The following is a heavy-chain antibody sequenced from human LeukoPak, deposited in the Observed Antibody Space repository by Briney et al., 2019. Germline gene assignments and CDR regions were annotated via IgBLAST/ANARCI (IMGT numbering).Heavy chain of an antibody. CDR2: ISGSGGST. V-gene: IGHV3-23*01. CDR3: ARGFTTITPRFDY. Sequence: GGSLRLSCAASGFTFSSYAMSWVRQAPGKGLEWVSAISGSGGSTYYADSVKGRFTISRDDSKNTLYLQMNSLRAEDTAMYYCARGFTTITPRFDYWGQGTLVTVSS. D-gene: IGHD6-6*01. CDR1: GFTFSSYA. J-gene: IGHJ4*02.